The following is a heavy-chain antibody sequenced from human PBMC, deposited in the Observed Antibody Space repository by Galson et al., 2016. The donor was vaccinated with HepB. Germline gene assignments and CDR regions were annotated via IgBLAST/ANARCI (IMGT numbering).Heavy chain of an antibody. V-gene: IGHV4-4*07. CDR1: GDSMIPYF. D-gene: IGHD6-6*01. Sequence: ETLSLTCSVSGDSMIPYFWTWIRQPAGKGLEWLGRIYGTGDTNYSPSLVSRVTMLVDTSKNQFSLRLDSLTAADTAVYYCARESVSIAALDSWGQGILVTVSS. CDR3: ARESVSIAALDS. CDR2: IYGTGDT. J-gene: IGHJ4*02.